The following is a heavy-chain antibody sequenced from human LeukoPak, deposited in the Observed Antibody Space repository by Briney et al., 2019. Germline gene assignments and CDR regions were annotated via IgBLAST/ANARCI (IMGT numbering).Heavy chain of an antibody. Sequence: GASVKVSCKAFGYTFTSNYMHWVRQAPGQGLEWMGWINPNSGGTNYAQKFQGRVTMTRDTSISTAYMELSRLRSDDTAVYYCAAFYYDFWSGYSPDYWGQGTLVTVSS. CDR3: AAFYYDFWSGYSPDY. D-gene: IGHD3-3*01. V-gene: IGHV1-2*02. CDR1: GYTFTSNY. J-gene: IGHJ4*02. CDR2: INPNSGGT.